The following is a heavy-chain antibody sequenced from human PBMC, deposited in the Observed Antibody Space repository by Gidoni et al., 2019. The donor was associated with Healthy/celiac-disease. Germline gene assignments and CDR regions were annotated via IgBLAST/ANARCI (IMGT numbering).Heavy chain of an antibody. CDR2: INPSGST. CDR3: AKLRMPGAFDI. D-gene: IGHD7-27*01. CDR1: GGSFSGYY. J-gene: IGHJ3*02. Sequence: QVQLQQWGAGLLKPSETLSLTCTVYGGSFSGYYWSWIRQPPGKVLEWIGEINPSGSTDYDPSLKSRVTISVDTSKNQFSLKLNSVTAADTAVYYCAKLRMPGAFDIWGQGTMVTVSS. V-gene: IGHV4-34*01.